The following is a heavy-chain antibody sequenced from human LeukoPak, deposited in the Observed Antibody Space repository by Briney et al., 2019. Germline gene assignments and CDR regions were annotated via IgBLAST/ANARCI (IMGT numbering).Heavy chain of an antibody. J-gene: IGHJ4*02. CDR3: TRGAGWLIDY. CDR1: EDSISDYY. V-gene: IGHV4-59*01. Sequence: PSETLSLTCTVSEDSISDYYRGWIRQPPGKGLEWIGYFYNSGRSTYNPSLKSRVTISADTSKNHFSLKLNSVTTADTAVYYCTRGAGWLIDYWGLGILVIVSS. CDR2: FYNSGRS. D-gene: IGHD3-16*01.